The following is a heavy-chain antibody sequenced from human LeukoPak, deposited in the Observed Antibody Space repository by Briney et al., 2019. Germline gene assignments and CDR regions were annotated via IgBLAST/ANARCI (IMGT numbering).Heavy chain of an antibody. D-gene: IGHD3-10*01. CDR1: GFTFSNYW. CDR2: TNTDGSAT. V-gene: IGHV3-74*01. J-gene: IGHJ4*02. Sequence: ESGGGLVQPGGSLRLSCAASGFTFSNYWMHWVRQAPGKGLVWVSRTNTDGSATSYADSVKGRFTISRDNSKNTLYLQLNSLRAEDTALYYCARAMVGGVPFDYWGQGILVTVSS. CDR3: ARAMVGGVPFDY.